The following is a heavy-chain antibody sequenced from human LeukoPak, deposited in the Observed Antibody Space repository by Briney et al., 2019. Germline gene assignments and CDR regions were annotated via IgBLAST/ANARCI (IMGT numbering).Heavy chain of an antibody. CDR1: GFSFSSHG. D-gene: IGHD2-2*01. Sequence: GGSLRLSCAASGFSFSSHGMSWVRQAPGKGLEWVSSILGGAGSTYYADSVKGRFTISRDNSKNTLYLQMNSLRAEDTAVYYCAHGSMYQLDYWGQGTLVTVSS. CDR3: AHGSMYQLDY. J-gene: IGHJ4*02. CDR2: ILGGAGST. V-gene: IGHV3-23*01.